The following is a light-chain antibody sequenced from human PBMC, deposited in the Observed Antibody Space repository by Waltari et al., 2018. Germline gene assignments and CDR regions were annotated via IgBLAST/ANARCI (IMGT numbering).Light chain of an antibody. J-gene: IGKJ1*01. CDR3: QKYDRLPAT. CDR2: GAS. Sequence: EIVLTQSPGTLSLSPGARGTLSCRARQSVSRFLAWYQQKHGQAPRLLIYGASTRATGIPDRFSGSGSGTDFSLTISRLEPEDFAVYYCQKYDRLPATFGQGTKVEIK. CDR1: QSVSRF. V-gene: IGKV3-20*01.